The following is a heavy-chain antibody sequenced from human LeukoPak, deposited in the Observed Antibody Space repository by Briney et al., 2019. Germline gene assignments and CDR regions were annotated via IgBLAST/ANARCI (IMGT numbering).Heavy chain of an antibody. J-gene: IGHJ3*02. CDR3: TRGWSAGGAFDI. CDR1: GGSISSYY. D-gene: IGHD2-15*01. CDR2: IYASGRT. V-gene: IGHV4-4*07. Sequence: SETLSLTCTVSGGSISSYYWSWIRQPAGKGLEWIGRIYASGRTNYNPSLKSRVAVSMDTSKNQFSLELTSVTAADTAVYYCTRGWSAGGAFDIWGQGTVVTVSS.